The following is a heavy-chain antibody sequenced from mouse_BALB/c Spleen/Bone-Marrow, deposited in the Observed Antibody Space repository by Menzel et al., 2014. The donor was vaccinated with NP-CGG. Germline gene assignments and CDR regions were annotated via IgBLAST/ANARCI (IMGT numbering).Heavy chain of an antibody. CDR3: TGTYEYFDY. D-gene: IGHD3-3*01. CDR2: IYPSDNYT. Sequence: QVQLKESGAELVRPGASVKLSCKTSGYTFTSYWINWVKQRPGQGLEWIGNIYPSDNYTNYNQKFKDKATLTVDISSTTAYMQLSSPTSEDSAVYHCTGTYEYFDYWGQGTTLTVSS. J-gene: IGHJ2*01. CDR1: GYTFTSYW. V-gene: IGHV1-69*02.